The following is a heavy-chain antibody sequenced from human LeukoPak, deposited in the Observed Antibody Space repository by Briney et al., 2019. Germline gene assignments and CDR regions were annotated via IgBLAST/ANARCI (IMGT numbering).Heavy chain of an antibody. V-gene: IGHV3-48*04. CDR1: GFTFSSYS. J-gene: IGHJ6*04. CDR3: AELGITMIGGV. Sequence: GGSLRLSCAASGFTFSSYSMTWVRQAPGKGLEWVSYITYSSRIIYYADSVRGRFTISRDNAKNSLYLQMNSLRAEDTAVYYCAELGITMIGGVWGKGTTVTISS. D-gene: IGHD3-10*02. CDR2: ITYSSRII.